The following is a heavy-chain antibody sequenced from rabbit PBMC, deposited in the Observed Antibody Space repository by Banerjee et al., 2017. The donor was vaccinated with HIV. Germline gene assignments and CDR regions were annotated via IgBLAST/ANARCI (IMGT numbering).Heavy chain of an antibody. CDR2: ISTGSSGST. CDR1: GFSFSSSYW. Sequence: GDLVKPEGSLTLTCTASGFSFSSSYWICWVRQAPGKGLEWIACISTGSSGSTYYASWANGRFTISKTSSTTVTLQMTSLTAADTATYFCARSYDGPNYWSYGLWGPGTLVTVS. CDR3: ARSYDGPNYWSYGL. D-gene: IGHD6-1*01. V-gene: IGHV1S45*01. J-gene: IGHJ4*01.